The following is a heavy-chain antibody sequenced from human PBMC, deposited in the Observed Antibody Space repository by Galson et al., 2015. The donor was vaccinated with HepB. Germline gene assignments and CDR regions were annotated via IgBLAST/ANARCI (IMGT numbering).Heavy chain of an antibody. V-gene: IGHV3-30*18. D-gene: IGHD6-19*01. J-gene: IGHJ4*02. CDR2: ISYDGSNK. Sequence: SLRLSCAASGFTFSNYGMHWVRQAPGKGLEWVAVISYDGSNKYYADSVKGRFTISRDNSKNTLYLQMNSLRAEDTALHYCAKDPYLYSARAGTMAGFDYWGQGTLVTVSS. CDR3: AKDPYLYSARAGTMAGFDY. CDR1: GFTFSNYG.